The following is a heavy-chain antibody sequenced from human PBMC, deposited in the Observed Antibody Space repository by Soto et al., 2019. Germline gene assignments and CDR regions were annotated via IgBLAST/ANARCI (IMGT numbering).Heavy chain of an antibody. Sequence: GGSLRLSCAASGFTFSSYGMHWVRQAPGKGLEWVAVIWYDGSNKYYADSVKGRFTIPRDNSKNTLYLQMNSLRAEDTAVYYCARDRRQWLAFDYWGQGTLVTVSS. V-gene: IGHV3-33*01. CDR1: GFTFSSYG. J-gene: IGHJ4*02. D-gene: IGHD6-19*01. CDR3: ARDRRQWLAFDY. CDR2: IWYDGSNK.